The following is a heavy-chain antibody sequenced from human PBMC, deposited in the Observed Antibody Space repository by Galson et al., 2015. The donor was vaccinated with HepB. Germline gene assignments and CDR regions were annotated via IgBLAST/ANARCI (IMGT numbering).Heavy chain of an antibody. CDR3: ATPVAAGKDDVDY. CDR1: GYSFTSYW. CDR2: IDPSDSYT. Sequence: QSGAEVKKPGESLRISCKGSGYSFTSYWISWVRQMPGKGLEWMGRIDPSDSYTNYSPSFQGHVTISADKSISAAYLQWSGLKASDTAMYYCATPVAAGKDDVDYWGQGTLVTVSS. D-gene: IGHD6-19*01. J-gene: IGHJ4*02. V-gene: IGHV5-10-1*01.